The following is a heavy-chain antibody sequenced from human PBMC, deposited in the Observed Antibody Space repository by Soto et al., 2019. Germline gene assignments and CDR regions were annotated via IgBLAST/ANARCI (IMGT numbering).Heavy chain of an antibody. D-gene: IGHD3-22*01. CDR2: ISSTSSYI. V-gene: IGHV3-21*01. CDR1: GFTLSSYS. Sequence: GGSLRLSCAASGFTLSSYSLNWVRQAPGKGLEWVSSISSTSSYIFYADSVKGRFTISRDNAKNSLYLQMNSLRVEDTAVYYCARVDPMISCFDYWGQGTLVTVSS. CDR3: ARVDPMISCFDY. J-gene: IGHJ4*02.